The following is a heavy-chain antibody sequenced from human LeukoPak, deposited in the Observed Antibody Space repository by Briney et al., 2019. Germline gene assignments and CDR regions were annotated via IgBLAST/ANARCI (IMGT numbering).Heavy chain of an antibody. V-gene: IGHV3-48*04. CDR1: GFTFSTYS. CDR3: ARPSSVLDMGIIPFDF. Sequence: SGGSLRLSCAASGFTFSTYSMNWVRQAPGKGLEWVSYISSSGGTIYYADSVKGRFTISRDNAKNSLYLQMNSLRAEDTAVYYCARPSSVLDMGIIPFDFWAREPWSPSPQ. CDR2: ISSSGGTI. D-gene: IGHD3-3*01. J-gene: IGHJ4*02.